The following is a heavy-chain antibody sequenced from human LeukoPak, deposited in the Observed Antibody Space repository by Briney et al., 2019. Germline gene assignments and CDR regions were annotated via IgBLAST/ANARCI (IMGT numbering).Heavy chain of an antibody. CDR3: ASKYNFGEN. CDR2: INHSGST. Sequence: PSETLSLTCAVYGGSFRGYYWSWIRQPPGKGLEWIGEINHSGSTNYNPTLKSRVTISVDTSKNQFSLELNSVTAADTAVYYCASKYNFGENWGQGTLVTVSS. CDR1: GGSFRGYY. D-gene: IGHD1-1*01. V-gene: IGHV4-34*01. J-gene: IGHJ4*02.